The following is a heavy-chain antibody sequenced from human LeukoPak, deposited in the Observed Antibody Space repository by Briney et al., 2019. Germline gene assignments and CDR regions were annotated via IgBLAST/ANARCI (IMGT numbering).Heavy chain of an antibody. CDR1: GFTFDDYA. V-gene: IGHV3-9*01. CDR2: ISWNSGSI. J-gene: IGHJ4*02. D-gene: IGHD6-13*01. Sequence: PGRSLRLSCAASGFTFDDYAMHWVRQAPGKGLERVSGISWNSGSIGYADSVKGRFTTSRDNAKNSLYLQMNSLRAEDTALYYCARRVAAVGFDYWGQGTLVTVSS. CDR3: ARRVAAVGFDY.